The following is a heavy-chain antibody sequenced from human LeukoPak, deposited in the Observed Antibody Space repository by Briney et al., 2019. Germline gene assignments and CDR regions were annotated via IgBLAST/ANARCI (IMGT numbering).Heavy chain of an antibody. CDR1: GYTFTSYY. Sequence: ASVKVSCKASGYTFTSYYMHWVRQAPGQGPEWMGVINPSGGSTTYAQKFQGRVTMTRDTSTTTIYMELSSLRSEDTAVYYCARVRFSSGWYIAFDIWGQGTMVTVSS. V-gene: IGHV1-46*01. J-gene: IGHJ3*02. D-gene: IGHD6-19*01. CDR2: INPSGGST. CDR3: ARVRFSSGWYIAFDI.